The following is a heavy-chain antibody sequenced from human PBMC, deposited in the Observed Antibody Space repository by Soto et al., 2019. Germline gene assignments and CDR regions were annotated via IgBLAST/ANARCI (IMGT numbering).Heavy chain of an antibody. CDR2: IYPGDSDT. CDR1: GYSFTSYW. CDR3: ARAPYDILTGYSVNDYYYYGMDV. J-gene: IGHJ6*02. V-gene: IGHV5-51*01. Sequence: GESLKISCKGSGYSFTSYWIGWVRQMPGKGLEWMGIIYPGDSDTRYSPSFQGQVTISADKSISTAYPQWSSLKASDTAMYYCARAPYDILTGYSVNDYYYYGMDVWGQGTTVTVSS. D-gene: IGHD3-9*01.